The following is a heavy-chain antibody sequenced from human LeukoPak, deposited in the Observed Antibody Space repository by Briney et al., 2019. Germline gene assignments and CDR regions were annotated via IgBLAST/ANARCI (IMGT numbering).Heavy chain of an antibody. CDR1: GFTFSYYA. CDR2: ISGSDGST. J-gene: IGHJ6*02. V-gene: IGHV3-23*01. Sequence: GGSLRLSCVASGFTFSYYAVSWVRQAPGKGLEWVSAISGSDGSTYYADSVRGRFTISRENAKNSLYLQMNSLRAGDTAVYYCARASVSGYCSSTSCFDYGMDVWGQGTTVTVSS. D-gene: IGHD2-2*01. CDR3: ARASVSGYCSSTSCFDYGMDV.